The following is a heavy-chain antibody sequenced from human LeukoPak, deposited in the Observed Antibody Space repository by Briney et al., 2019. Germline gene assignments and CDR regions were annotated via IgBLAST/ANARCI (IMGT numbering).Heavy chain of an antibody. J-gene: IGHJ4*02. CDR1: GYTFTSYG. CDR2: INPSGGST. V-gene: IGHV1-46*01. Sequence: ASVNVSCKASGYTFTSYGISWVRQAPGQGLEWMGIINPSGGSTSYAQKFQGRVTMTRDTSTSTAYMELSSLRSEDTAVYYCAREEQWLVQYSFDYWGQGTLVTVSS. D-gene: IGHD6-19*01. CDR3: AREEQWLVQYSFDY.